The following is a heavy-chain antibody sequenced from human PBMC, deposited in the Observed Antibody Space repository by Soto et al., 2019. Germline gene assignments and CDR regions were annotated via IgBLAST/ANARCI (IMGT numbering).Heavy chain of an antibody. CDR1: GGSISGYY. CDR2: MNNSERT. V-gene: IGHV4-4*07. J-gene: IGHJ4*02. CDR3: ASPPLALSYFDL. Sequence: PSETLSLTCTVSGGSISGYYWSWIRQPAGKGLEWIGPMNNSERTNYNPSLKSRVTMSMDTSKNQFSLKLTSVTAADTAVYFGASPPLALSYFDLWGQGTLVTVSS.